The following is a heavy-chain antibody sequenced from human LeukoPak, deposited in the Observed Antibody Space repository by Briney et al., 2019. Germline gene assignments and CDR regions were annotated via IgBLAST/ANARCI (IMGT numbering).Heavy chain of an antibody. V-gene: IGHV3-48*03. D-gene: IGHD6-13*01. CDR1: GFAFSSYE. J-gene: IGHJ4*02. Sequence: GSLRLSCAASGFAFSSYEMNWVRQAPGKGLEWVSYISSSGSTIYYADSVKGRFTISRDNAKNSLYLQMNSLRAEDTAVYYCASAMRSSWSNYNPAFDYWGQGTLVTVSS. CDR2: ISSSGSTI. CDR3: ASAMRSSWSNYNPAFDY.